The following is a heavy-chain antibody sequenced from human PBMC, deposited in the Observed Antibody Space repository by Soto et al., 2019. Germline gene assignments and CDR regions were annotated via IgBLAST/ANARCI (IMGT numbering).Heavy chain of an antibody. V-gene: IGHV1-69*02. J-gene: IGHJ5*02. CDR3: ARGPPMVRGVIGNRGNWFDP. D-gene: IGHD3-10*01. Sequence: QVQLVQSGAEVKKPGSSVKVSCKASGGTFSSYTISWVRQAPGQGLEWMGRIIPILGIANYAQKFQGRVTSTADKATSTAYMEQSSLRSEDTAVYYCARGPPMVRGVIGNRGNWFDPWGQGTLVTVSS. CDR2: IIPILGIA. CDR1: GGTFSSYT.